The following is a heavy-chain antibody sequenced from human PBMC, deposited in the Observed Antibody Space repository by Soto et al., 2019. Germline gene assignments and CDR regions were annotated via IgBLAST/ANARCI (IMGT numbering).Heavy chain of an antibody. V-gene: IGHV3-23*01. D-gene: IGHD6-19*01. CDR2: ISGSGGTT. CDR1: GFTFSNYA. Sequence: EVQLLESGGGLVQPGGSLRLSCAASGFTFSNYAIAWVRQAPGKGLEWVSGISGSGGTTYYADSVKGRFTISRDNSKDTLHLQMNSLRAEDTAVFYCAKTPRQWLVYFDYWGQGALLTVSS. CDR3: AKTPRQWLVYFDY. J-gene: IGHJ4*02.